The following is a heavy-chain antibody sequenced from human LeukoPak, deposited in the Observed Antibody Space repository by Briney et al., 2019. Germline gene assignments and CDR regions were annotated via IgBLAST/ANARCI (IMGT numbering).Heavy chain of an antibody. V-gene: IGHV4-59*01. CDR3: ARDRVRDFWSGCPGYYYYGMDV. CDR1: GGSISSYY. J-gene: IGHJ6*02. D-gene: IGHD3-3*01. CDR2: IYYSGST. Sequence: SETLSLTCTVSGGSISSYYWSWIRQPPGKGLEWIGYIYYSGSTNYNPSLKSRVTISVDTSKNQFSLKLSSVTAADTAVYYCARDRVRDFWSGCPGYYYYGMDVWGQGTTVTVSS.